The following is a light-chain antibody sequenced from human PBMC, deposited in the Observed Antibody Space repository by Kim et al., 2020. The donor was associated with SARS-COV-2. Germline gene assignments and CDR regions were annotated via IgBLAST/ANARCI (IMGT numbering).Light chain of an antibody. J-gene: IGLJ1*01. V-gene: IGLV2-11*01. CDR1: SGDGGGYNC. CDR3: CSYAGSYTFRV. CDR2: DVS. Sequence: QSVTISCTGTSGDGGGYNCGCWYQQHQGKAPKLMIYDVSKRPSGVPDRFSGDKTGNTASLTISGLQAEDEADYYCCSYAGSYTFRVFGTGTKVTVL.